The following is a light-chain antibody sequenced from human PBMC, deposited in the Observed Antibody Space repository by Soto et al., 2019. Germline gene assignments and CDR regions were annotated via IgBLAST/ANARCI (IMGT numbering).Light chain of an antibody. J-gene: IGKJ1*01. V-gene: IGKV2-24*01. CDR2: RFS. Sequence: DVVLTQTPLSSPVTLGQPASISCRSSQSLVYSDGNTYLSWLQQRPGQPPRLLIYRFSNRFPGVPDRFSGSGAGTDFTLKISMVEAEDVGVYSWVQFAHFPRTFGHGTEVEI. CDR1: QSLVYSDGNTY. CDR3: VQFAHFPRT.